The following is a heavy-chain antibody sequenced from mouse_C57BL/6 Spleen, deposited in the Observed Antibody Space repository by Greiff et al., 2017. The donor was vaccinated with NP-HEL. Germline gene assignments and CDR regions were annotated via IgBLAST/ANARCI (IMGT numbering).Heavy chain of an antibody. CDR2: INPNNGGT. Sequence: EVQLVESGPELVKPGASVKMSCKASGYTFTDYNMHWVKQSHGKSLEWIGYINPNNGGTSYNQKFKGKATLTVNKSSSTAYMELRSLTSEDSAVYYCARSGYYGSSYVEYFDVWGTGTTVTVSS. J-gene: IGHJ1*03. V-gene: IGHV1-22*01. CDR3: ARSGYYGSSYVEYFDV. CDR1: GYTFTDYN. D-gene: IGHD1-1*01.